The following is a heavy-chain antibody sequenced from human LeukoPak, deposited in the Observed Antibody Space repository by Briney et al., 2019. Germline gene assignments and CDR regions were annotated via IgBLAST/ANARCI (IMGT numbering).Heavy chain of an antibody. Sequence: SETLSLTCSVSGGSISSYYWSWIRQPPGKGLEWIGYIYYSGSTNYNPSLKSRVTISVDTSKNQFSLKLSSVTAADTAVYYCARGPSDYDILTGYSDPGSLDYWGQGTLVTVSS. CDR3: ARGPSDYDILTGYSDPGSLDY. V-gene: IGHV4-59*01. J-gene: IGHJ4*02. CDR1: GGSISSYY. CDR2: IYYSGST. D-gene: IGHD3-9*01.